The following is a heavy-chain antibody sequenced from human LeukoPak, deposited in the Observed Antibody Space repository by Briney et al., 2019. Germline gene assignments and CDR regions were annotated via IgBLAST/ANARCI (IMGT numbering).Heavy chain of an antibody. CDR3: ARERVGRYSGHDPRGFDP. V-gene: IGHV3-48*03. D-gene: IGHD5-12*01. CDR1: GFTFRSSE. Sequence: KSGRSLRLFYAASGFTFRSSEMNWVRQAPGKGLEWVSYISSSGSTIYYADSVKGRFTISRDNAKNSLYLQMNSLRAEDTAVYYCARERVGRYSGHDPRGFDPWGQGTLVTVSS. CDR2: ISSSGSTI. J-gene: IGHJ5*02.